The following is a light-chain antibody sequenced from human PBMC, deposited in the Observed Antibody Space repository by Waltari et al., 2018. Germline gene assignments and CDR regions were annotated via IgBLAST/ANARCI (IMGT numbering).Light chain of an antibody. CDR2: EVA. CDR1: TSAGGGFTY. CDR3: YSYAGSNTLV. V-gene: IGLV2-8*01. J-gene: IGLJ2*01. Sequence: QSALTQPPSASGSPGQSVTISCTGITSAGGGFTYVSWYQHHPGKAPKLIIYEVAKRPSGVSDRCSGSKSGNTASLTVSGLQAEDEADYYCYSYAGSNTLVFGGGTKLTVL.